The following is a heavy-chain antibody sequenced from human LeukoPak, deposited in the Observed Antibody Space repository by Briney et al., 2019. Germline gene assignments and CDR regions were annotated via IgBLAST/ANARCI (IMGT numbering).Heavy chain of an antibody. V-gene: IGHV4-4*07. D-gene: IGHD6-13*01. CDR2: IYTSGST. CDR3: ARDGAGIAAAVYFDY. CDR1: AGSISSYY. J-gene: IGHJ4*02. Sequence: SETLSLTCTVSAGSISSYYWSWIRQPAGKGLEWIGRIYTSGSTHYNPSLKSRVTMSVDTSKNQFSLKLSSVTAADTAVYCCARDGAGIAAAVYFDYWGQGTLVTVSS.